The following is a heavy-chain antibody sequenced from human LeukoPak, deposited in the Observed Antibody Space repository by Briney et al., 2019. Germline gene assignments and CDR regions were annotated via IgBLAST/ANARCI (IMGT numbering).Heavy chain of an antibody. Sequence: ASETLSLTCTVSGGSISSYYWSWIRQPAGKGLEWIGEINHSGSTNYNPSLKSRVTISVDTSKNQFSLKLSSVTAADTAVYYCARGRSMVRGHLSSYYYYMDVWGKGTTVTVSS. CDR1: GGSISSYY. V-gene: IGHV4-34*01. J-gene: IGHJ6*03. CDR3: ARGRSMVRGHLSSYYYYMDV. CDR2: INHSGST. D-gene: IGHD3-10*01.